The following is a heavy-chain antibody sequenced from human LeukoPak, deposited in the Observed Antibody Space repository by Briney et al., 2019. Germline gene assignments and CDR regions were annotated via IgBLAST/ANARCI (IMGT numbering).Heavy chain of an antibody. CDR1: GFTFSDYA. J-gene: IGHJ3*02. Sequence: GGSLRLSFAASGFTFSDYAMSWVRPAPGKGLAWVSGISGGGSGTYYADSVKGHFSISRDNSKNTLYLQMNSLRAEDTAIYYCAKEKTRGYSIDAFDIWGQGTMVTVSS. V-gene: IGHV3-23*01. CDR2: ISGGGSGT. D-gene: IGHD6-13*01. CDR3: AKEKTRGYSIDAFDI.